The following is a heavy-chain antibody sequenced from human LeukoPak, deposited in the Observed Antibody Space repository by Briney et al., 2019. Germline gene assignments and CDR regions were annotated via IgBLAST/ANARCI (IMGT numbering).Heavy chain of an antibody. D-gene: IGHD6-19*01. CDR2: IIPIFGTA. CDR3: ALYSSGWSSTYWYFDL. V-gene: IGHV1-69*06. J-gene: IGHJ2*01. Sequence: GASVKVSCKASGGTFSSYAISWVRQAPGQGLEWMGGIIPIFGTANYAQKFQGRVTITADKSTGTAYMELSSLRSEDTAVYYCALYSSGWSSTYWYFDLWGRGTLVTVSS. CDR1: GGTFSSYA.